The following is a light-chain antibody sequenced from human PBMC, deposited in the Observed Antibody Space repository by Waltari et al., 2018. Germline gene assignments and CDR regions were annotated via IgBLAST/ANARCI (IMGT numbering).Light chain of an antibody. CDR1: SSDVGFYNL. Sequence: QSALTQPASVSGSPGQSITPSCTGTSSDVGFYNLFPWYQHYPAKAPKLMFYEVIERSSGVSNGFSGSKSGNTASLTISGLQAEDEADYYCCSYAGRNIWVFGGGTKLTVL. CDR2: EVI. J-gene: IGLJ3*02. CDR3: CSYAGRNIWV. V-gene: IGLV2-23*02.